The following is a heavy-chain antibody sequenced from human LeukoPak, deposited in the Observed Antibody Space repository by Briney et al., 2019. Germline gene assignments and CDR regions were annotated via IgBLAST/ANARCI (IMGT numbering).Heavy chain of an antibody. V-gene: IGHV3-23*01. CDR1: GFTFSDYY. J-gene: IGHJ4*02. CDR2: ISGSGGST. D-gene: IGHD2-2*01. Sequence: GGSLRLSCAASGFTFSDYYMSWVRQAPGKGLEWVSAISGSGGSTYYADSVKGRFTISRDNSKNTLYLQMNSLRAEDTAVYYCAKDSRRIGYCSSTSCQFSDYWGQGTLVTVSS. CDR3: AKDSRRIGYCSSTSCQFSDY.